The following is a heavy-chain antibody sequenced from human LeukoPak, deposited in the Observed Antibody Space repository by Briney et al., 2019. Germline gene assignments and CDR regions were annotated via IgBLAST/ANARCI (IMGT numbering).Heavy chain of an antibody. CDR2: ISYSGST. J-gene: IGHJ6*02. Sequence: SETLSLTCTVSGGSISPYYWTWIRQPPGKGLEWIGYISYSGSTNYNPSLKSRVTISVDTSKNQFSLKLTSVTAAVTAVYYCARVERYTYGRYYYYGMDVWGQGTTVTVSS. D-gene: IGHD5-18*01. CDR1: GGSISPYY. V-gene: IGHV4-59*01. CDR3: ARVERYTYGRYYYYGMDV.